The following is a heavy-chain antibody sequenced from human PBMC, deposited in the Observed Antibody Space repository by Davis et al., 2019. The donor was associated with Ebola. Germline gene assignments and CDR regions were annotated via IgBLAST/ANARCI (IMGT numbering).Heavy chain of an antibody. D-gene: IGHD6-13*01. J-gene: IGHJ6*02. Sequence: PGGSLRLSCAASGFTFSSYWMSWVRQAPGKGLEWVANIKQDGSEKYYADSVKGRFTISRDNSKNTLYLQMNSLRAEDTAVYYCAREDIAAAGLLYYYYGMDVWGQGTTVTVSS. CDR1: GFTFSSYW. CDR2: IKQDGSEK. V-gene: IGHV3-7*01. CDR3: AREDIAAAGLLYYYYGMDV.